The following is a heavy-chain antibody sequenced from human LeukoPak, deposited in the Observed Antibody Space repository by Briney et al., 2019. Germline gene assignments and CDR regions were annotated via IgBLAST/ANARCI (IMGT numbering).Heavy chain of an antibody. V-gene: IGHV3-23*01. J-gene: IGHJ4*01. Sequence: GGSLRLPCAASGFTFSSSAMSWVRQAPGKGLEWVSAISNNGGYTYYADSVQGRFTISRDNSKSTLYLQMNSLRAEDTAVYYCITVTTYYWGQGTLVTVSS. D-gene: IGHD4-11*01. CDR1: GFTFSSSA. CDR3: ITVTTYY. CDR2: ISNNGGYT.